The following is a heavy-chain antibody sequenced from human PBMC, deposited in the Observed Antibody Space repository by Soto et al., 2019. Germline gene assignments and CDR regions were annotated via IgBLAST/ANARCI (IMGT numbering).Heavy chain of an antibody. J-gene: IGHJ4*02. D-gene: IGHD3-22*01. V-gene: IGHV3-72*01. CDR3: AWWSTSGFHGY. CDR1: GFTLSDHY. Sequence: GGSLRLSCAASGFTLSDHYIDWVRQAPGKGLEWVGRTRDKGNSYTTEYAASVKGRFTISRDDSKSSLYLQMNSLKTEDTAVYFCAWWSTSGFHGYWGQGTLVTVSS. CDR2: TRDKGNSYTT.